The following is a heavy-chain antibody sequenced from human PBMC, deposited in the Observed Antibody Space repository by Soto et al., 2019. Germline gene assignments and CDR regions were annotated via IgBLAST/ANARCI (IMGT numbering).Heavy chain of an antibody. V-gene: IGHV3-23*01. Sequence: TGGSLRLSCAASGFTFSSYAMSWVRQAPGKGLEWVSAISGSGGSTYYADSVKGRFTISRDNSKNTLYLQMNSLRAEDTDVYYCARPDTAIENFGMDVWGQGTTVTVSS. CDR1: GFTFSSYA. CDR3: ARPDTAIENFGMDV. D-gene: IGHD5-18*01. CDR2: ISGSGGST. J-gene: IGHJ6*02.